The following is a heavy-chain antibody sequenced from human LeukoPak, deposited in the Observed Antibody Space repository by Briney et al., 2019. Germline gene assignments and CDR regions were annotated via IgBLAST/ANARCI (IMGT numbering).Heavy chain of an antibody. D-gene: IGHD3-3*01. Sequence: GGSLRLSCAASGFTFSGYAMHWVRQAPGKGLEWVAVISYDGSNKYYADSVRGRFTISRDNSKNTLYLQMNSLRAEDTAVYYCARDLSAFYDFWSGHDYWGQGTLVTVSS. CDR3: ARDLSAFYDFWSGHDY. CDR2: ISYDGSNK. CDR1: GFTFSGYA. J-gene: IGHJ4*02. V-gene: IGHV3-30*01.